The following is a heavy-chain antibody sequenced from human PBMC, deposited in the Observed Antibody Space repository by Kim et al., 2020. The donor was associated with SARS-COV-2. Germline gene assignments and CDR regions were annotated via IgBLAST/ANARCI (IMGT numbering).Heavy chain of an antibody. CDR3: AFRSPRYCSSTSCGPRHYYYGMDV. J-gene: IGHJ6*02. V-gene: IGHV1-8*01. CDR1: GYTFTSYD. D-gene: IGHD2-2*01. CDR2: MNPNSGNT. Sequence: ASVKVSCKASGYTFTSYDINWVRQATGQGLEWMGWMNPNSGNTGYAQKFQGRVTMTRNTSISTAYMELSSLRSEDTAVYYCAFRSPRYCSSTSCGPRHYYYGMDVWGQGTTVTVSS.